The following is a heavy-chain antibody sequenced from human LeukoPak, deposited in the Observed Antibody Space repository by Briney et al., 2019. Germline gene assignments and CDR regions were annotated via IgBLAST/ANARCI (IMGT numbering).Heavy chain of an antibody. J-gene: IGHJ4*02. Sequence: GGSLRLSCAASGFTVSSNYMSWVRQAPGKGLEWVSVIYSGGSTYYADSVKGRFTISRDNSKNTLYLRMNSLRAEDTAVYYCARAPTYYYDSSGYYYFDYWGQGTLVTVSS. V-gene: IGHV3-53*01. D-gene: IGHD3-22*01. CDR1: GFTVSSNY. CDR2: IYSGGST. CDR3: ARAPTYYYDSSGYYYFDY.